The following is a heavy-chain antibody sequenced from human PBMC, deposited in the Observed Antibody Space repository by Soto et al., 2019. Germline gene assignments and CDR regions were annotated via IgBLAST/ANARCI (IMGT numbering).Heavy chain of an antibody. D-gene: IGHD1-7*01. CDR1: GGSVSSGYYY. Sequence: SETLSLTCTVSGGSVSSGYYYWSWIRQPPGKGLEWIGYIYYSGSTNYNPSLKSRVTISVDTSKNQFSLKLNSVTAADTAVYYCARTGWNYPLDYWGQGTLVTVSS. V-gene: IGHV4-61*01. CDR3: ARTGWNYPLDY. J-gene: IGHJ4*02. CDR2: IYYSGST.